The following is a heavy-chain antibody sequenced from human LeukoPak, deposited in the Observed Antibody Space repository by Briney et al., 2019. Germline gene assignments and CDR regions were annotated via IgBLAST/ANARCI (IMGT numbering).Heavy chain of an antibody. CDR2: INRDGRIT. CDR1: GSTFSSNW. J-gene: IGHJ4*02. Sequence: QPGGSLRLSCVGSGSTFSSNWMQWVRQVPGKGLVWVSSINRDGRITTYADSVKGRFSISRDNAKNTVYLQMNSLRVEDTAVYYCVRSVTGTNDYWGQGTLVTVSS. D-gene: IGHD1-7*01. CDR3: VRSVTGTNDY. V-gene: IGHV3-74*01.